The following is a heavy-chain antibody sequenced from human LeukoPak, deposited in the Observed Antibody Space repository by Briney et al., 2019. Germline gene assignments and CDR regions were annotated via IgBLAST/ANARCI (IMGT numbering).Heavy chain of an antibody. J-gene: IGHJ4*02. CDR2: MSSGGTYI. D-gene: IGHD2-15*01. CDR3: ARDRPTGRSRGVVVQ. CDR1: GFTFDTYA. V-gene: IGHV3-21*01. Sequence: GASLRLSCAVSGFTFDTYAMTWVRHAPGKGLEWVSYMSSGGTYIYYAESARGRYNISRDNTKNFLYLQLSTLRVQDTAVYSCARDRPTGRSRGVVVQWGQGTLVTVSS.